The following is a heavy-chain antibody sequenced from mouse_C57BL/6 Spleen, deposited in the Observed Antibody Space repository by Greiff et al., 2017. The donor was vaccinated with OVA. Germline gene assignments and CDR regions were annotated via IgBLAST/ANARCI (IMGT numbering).Heavy chain of an antibody. J-gene: IGHJ3*01. Sequence: EVKVVESGGGLVKPGGSLKLSCAASGFTFSDYGMHWVRQAPEKGLEWVAYISSGSSTIYYADTVKGRFTISRDNAKNTLFLQMTSLRSEDTAMYYCARPGNYDGNFAYWGQGTLVTVSA. D-gene: IGHD2-4*01. CDR3: ARPGNYDGNFAY. CDR1: GFTFSDYG. CDR2: ISSGSSTI. V-gene: IGHV5-17*01.